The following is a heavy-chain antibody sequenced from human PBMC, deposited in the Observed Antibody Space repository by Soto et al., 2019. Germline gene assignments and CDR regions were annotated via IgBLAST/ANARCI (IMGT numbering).Heavy chain of an antibody. CDR3: AKDSNFDFWGGFDH. J-gene: IGHJ4*02. V-gene: IGHV3-9*01. CDR2: INWKSGII. CDR1: GFTFEDYA. D-gene: IGHD3-3*01. Sequence: EVQLVESGGGLVQPGRSLRLSCAASGFTFEDYAMHWVRQAPGKGLEWVSGINWKSGIITYANSVRGRFTISRDNANNSLYLQMNSLRPGDTAVYYCAKDSNFDFWGGFDHWGQGTLVTVSS.